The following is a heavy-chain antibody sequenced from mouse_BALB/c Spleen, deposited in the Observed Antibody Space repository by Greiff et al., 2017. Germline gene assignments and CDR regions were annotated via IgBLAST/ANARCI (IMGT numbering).Heavy chain of an antibody. Sequence: EVMLVESGGGLVKPGGSLKLSCAASGFTFSSYAMSWVRQTPEKRLEWVATISSGGSYTYYPDSVKGRFTISRDNAKNTLYLQMSSLRSEDTAMYYCARHPTHYYAMDYWGQGTSVTVSS. CDR3: ARHPTHYYAMDY. J-gene: IGHJ4*01. D-gene: IGHD2-10*01. CDR2: ISSGGSYT. CDR1: GFTFSSYA. V-gene: IGHV5-9-3*01.